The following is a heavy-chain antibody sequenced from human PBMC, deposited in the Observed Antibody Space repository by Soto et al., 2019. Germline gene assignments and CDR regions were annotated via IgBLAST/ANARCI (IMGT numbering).Heavy chain of an antibody. Sequence: GGSLRLSCSASGFTFSSYGMHWVRQAPGKGLEWVAVIWYDGSNKYYADSVKGRFTISRDNSKNTLYLQMNSLRAEDTAVYYCAREFQVVRGVIIALDYWGQGTLVTVSS. CDR3: AREFQVVRGVIIALDY. D-gene: IGHD3-10*01. V-gene: IGHV3-33*01. CDR1: GFTFSSYG. J-gene: IGHJ4*02. CDR2: IWYDGSNK.